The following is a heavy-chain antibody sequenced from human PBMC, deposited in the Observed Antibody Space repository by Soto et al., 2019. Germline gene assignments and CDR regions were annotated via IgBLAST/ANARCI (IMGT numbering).Heavy chain of an antibody. D-gene: IGHD3-10*01. CDR1: GFTFSSYW. J-gene: IGHJ2*01. V-gene: IGHV3-7*03. CDR3: ARQSMVRGVINWYFDL. CDR2: IKQDGSEK. Sequence: VQLVESGGGLVQPGGSLRLSCAASGFTFSSYWMSWVRQAPGKGLEWVANIKQDGSEKYYVDSVKGRFTISRDNAKNSLYLQMNSLRAEDTAVYYCARQSMVRGVINWYFDLWGRGTLVTVSS.